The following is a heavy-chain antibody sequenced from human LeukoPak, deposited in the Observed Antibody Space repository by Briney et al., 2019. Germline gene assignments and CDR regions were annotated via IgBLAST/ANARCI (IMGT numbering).Heavy chain of an antibody. D-gene: IGHD3-16*01. CDR3: AREGDHYYGMDV. J-gene: IGHJ6*02. V-gene: IGHV1-69*13. CDR2: IIPIFGTA. CDR1: GGTFSSYA. Sequence: ASVKVSCKASGGTFSSYAISWVRQAPGQGLEWMGGIIPIFGTANYAQKFQGRVTITADESTSTAYMELSSLRSEDTAVYYCAREGDHYYGMDVWGQGTTVTVSS.